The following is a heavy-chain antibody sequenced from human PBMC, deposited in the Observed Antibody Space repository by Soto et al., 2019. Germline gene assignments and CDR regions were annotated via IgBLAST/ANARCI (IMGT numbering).Heavy chain of an antibody. D-gene: IGHD3-10*01. J-gene: IGHJ6*02. CDR3: SKDLAYYGSGTYYALDV. CDR2: ISYDGSNK. V-gene: IGHV3-30*18. Sequence: QVQLVESGGGVVQPGRSMRLSCAASGFPFSRYAMHWVRQAPGKGLEWVAVISYDGSNKYHADSVKGRFTISRDNSKNTLFLQMDSLRGDYTAMYYCSKDLAYYGSGTYYALDVWGQGTTVTVSS. CDR1: GFPFSRYA.